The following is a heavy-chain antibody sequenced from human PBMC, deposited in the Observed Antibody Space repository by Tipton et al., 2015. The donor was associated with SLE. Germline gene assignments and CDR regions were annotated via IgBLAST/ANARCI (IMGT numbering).Heavy chain of an antibody. V-gene: IGHV3-30-3*01. CDR3: ARDAIFGVVIIFYFDY. CDR2: ISYDGSNK. CDR1: GFTFSSYW. D-gene: IGHD3-3*01. Sequence: SLRLSCAASGFTFSSYWMSWVRQAPGKGLEWLAVISYDGSNKYYADSVKGRFTISRDNSKNTLYLQMNSLRAEDTAVYYCARDAIFGVVIIFYFDYWGQGPLVTVSS. J-gene: IGHJ4*02.